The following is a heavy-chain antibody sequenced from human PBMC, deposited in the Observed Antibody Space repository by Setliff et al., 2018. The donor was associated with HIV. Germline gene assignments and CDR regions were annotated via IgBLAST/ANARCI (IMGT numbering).Heavy chain of an antibody. J-gene: IGHJ6*03. Sequence: SETLSLTCTVSGGSISSGSYYWSWIRQPAGKGLEWIGQIYTSGTTNYLPSLKSRVTISRDTSKNQISLNLSSVTAADTAVYYCARESGLQVRGAMYYYMDVWGTGTTVTVSS. CDR2: IYTSGTT. V-gene: IGHV4-61*09. CDR1: GGSISSGSYY. D-gene: IGHD3-10*01. CDR3: ARESGLQVRGAMYYYMDV.